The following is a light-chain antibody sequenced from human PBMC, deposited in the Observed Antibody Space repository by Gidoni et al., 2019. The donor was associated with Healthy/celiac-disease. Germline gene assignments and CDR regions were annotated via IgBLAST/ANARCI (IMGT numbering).Light chain of an antibody. CDR1: QSVSSSY. J-gene: IGKJ2*01. CDR2: GAS. Sequence: EIVLTQSPGTLSLSPGERATLSCRASQSVSSSYLAWYQQTPGQAPRLLIYGASSRATGIPDRFSGSGSGTDFTLTISRLEPEDFAVYYCQQWNTFGQGTKLEIK. CDR3: QQWNT. V-gene: IGKV3-20*01.